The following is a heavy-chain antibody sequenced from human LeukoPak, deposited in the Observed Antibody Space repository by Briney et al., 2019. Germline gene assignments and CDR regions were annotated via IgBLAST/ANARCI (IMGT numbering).Heavy chain of an antibody. J-gene: IGHJ4*02. CDR3: PRVRGYSYDY. V-gene: IGHV4-59*08. CDR2: INYGGST. CDR1: GVSISSYY. D-gene: IGHD5-18*01. Sequence: SETLSLTCPASGVSISSYYRSWVRQPPGKGLEWIGYINYGGSTNYNPSLESRVPLSVDTSKTQFSLKLTSVTAADTAVYYWPRVRGYSYDYWGQGALVTVSS.